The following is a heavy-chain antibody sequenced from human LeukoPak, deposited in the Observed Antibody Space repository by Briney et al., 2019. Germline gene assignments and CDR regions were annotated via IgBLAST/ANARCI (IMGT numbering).Heavy chain of an antibody. V-gene: IGHV3-23*01. Sequence: PGGSLRLSCEASGFTFSSYAMSSVRQAPGTGLEWVSGVSGSGGGTYYTDSVKGRFTISRDNSKNTLFQQMNRLRVEDTAVYYCANLRGRGAYACSGASCYSYWGQGTLVTVS. CDR2: VSGSGGGT. J-gene: IGHJ4*02. CDR3: ANLRGRGAYACSGASCYSY. D-gene: IGHD2-15*01. CDR1: GFTFSSYA.